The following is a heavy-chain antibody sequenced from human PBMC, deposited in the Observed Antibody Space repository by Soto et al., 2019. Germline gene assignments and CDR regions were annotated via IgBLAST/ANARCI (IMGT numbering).Heavy chain of an antibody. D-gene: IGHD2-2*02. J-gene: IGHJ5*02. CDR3: AHTFEIDIVVVPAAIGEGWFDP. Sequence: QITLKESGPTLVNPTQPLTLTCTFSGFSLSTSGVGVGWIRQPPGKALEWLALIYWDDDKRYSPSLKSRLTISKDTSKNQVVLTMTNMDPVDTATYYSAHTFEIDIVVVPAAIGEGWFDPWGQGTLVTVSS. CDR2: IYWDDDK. CDR1: GFSLSTSGVG. V-gene: IGHV2-5*02.